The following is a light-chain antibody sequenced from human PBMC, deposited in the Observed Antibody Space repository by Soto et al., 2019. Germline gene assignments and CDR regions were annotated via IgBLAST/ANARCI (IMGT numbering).Light chain of an antibody. CDR2: EVS. J-gene: IGLJ3*02. Sequence: QSALTQSASVSGSPGQSITISCSGTSSDIGASNNVSWYQQHPGKAPKLLIYEVSSRPSGVSARFSGSKSGNTASLAISGLQAEDEGQYYCSSYTTISTLVFGGGTKLTVL. CDR3: SSYTTISTLV. CDR1: SSDIGASNN. V-gene: IGLV2-14*01.